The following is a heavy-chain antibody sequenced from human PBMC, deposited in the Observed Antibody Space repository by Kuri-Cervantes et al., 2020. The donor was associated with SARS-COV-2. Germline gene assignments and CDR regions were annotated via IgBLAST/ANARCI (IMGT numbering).Heavy chain of an antibody. D-gene: IGHD5-18*01. CDR1: GYTLITYG. J-gene: IGHJ4*02. CDR3: ARAPPGIQLWLGDY. CDR2: ISVWNRNT. Sequence: ASVKVSCKATGYTLITYGISWVRQAPGQGLEWLGWISVWNRNTDYAQKVQGRVTMTTDTSISTAYMELSRLKSDDTAVYYCARAPPGIQLWLGDYWGQGTPVTVSS. V-gene: IGHV1-18*04.